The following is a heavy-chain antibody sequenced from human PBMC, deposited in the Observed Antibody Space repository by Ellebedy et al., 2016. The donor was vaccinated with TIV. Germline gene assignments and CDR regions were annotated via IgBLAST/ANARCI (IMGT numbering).Heavy chain of an antibody. CDR2: IYPGDSDT. CDR1: GYSFPSYW. V-gene: IGHV5-51*01. D-gene: IGHD3-22*01. J-gene: IGHJ4*02. CDR3: ARLFGPAYTSSWYSDLGFDH. Sequence: GESLKISCKGSGYSFPSYWIGWVRQMPGKGLEWMEIIYPGDSDTKYSPSFQGQVTISADMSINTAYLQWSGLKASDTAMYYCARLFGPAYTSSWYSDLGFDHWGRGTLVTVSS.